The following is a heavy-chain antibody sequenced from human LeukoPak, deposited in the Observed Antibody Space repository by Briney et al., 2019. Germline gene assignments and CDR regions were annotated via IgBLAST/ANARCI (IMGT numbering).Heavy chain of an antibody. CDR1: GFTFSSYE. Sequence: GGSLRLSCAASGFTFSSYEMNWVRQAPGKGLEWVSYISSSGSTIYYADSVKGRFTISRDNAKNSLYLQMNSLRAEDTAVYYCARGIAVAGDEFDYWGQGTLVTVSS. D-gene: IGHD6-19*01. J-gene: IGHJ4*02. CDR3: ARGIAVAGDEFDY. CDR2: ISSSGSTI. V-gene: IGHV3-48*03.